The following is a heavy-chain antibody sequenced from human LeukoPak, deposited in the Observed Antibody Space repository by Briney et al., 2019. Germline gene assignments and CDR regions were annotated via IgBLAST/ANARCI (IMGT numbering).Heavy chain of an antibody. CDR3: ARGPVSLVVDNWFDP. D-gene: IGHD3-22*01. CDR1: GYSFTSYW. Sequence: GESLKISCKGSGYSFTSYWIGWVRQMPGKGLEWMGIIYPGDSDTRYSPSFQGQVTISADKSISTAYLQWSSLKAPDTAMYYCARGPVSLVVDNWFDPWGQGTLVTVSS. V-gene: IGHV5-51*01. CDR2: IYPGDSDT. J-gene: IGHJ5*02.